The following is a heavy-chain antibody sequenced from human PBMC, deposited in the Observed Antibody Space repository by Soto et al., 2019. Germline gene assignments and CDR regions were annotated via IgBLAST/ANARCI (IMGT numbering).Heavy chain of an antibody. CDR2: IYYIGST. CDR1: DDSITNSNCY. Sequence: PSETLSLTCAVSDDSITNSNCYWVWFRQPPGKGLEWIASIYYIGSTYYNPSLKSRVTISVDTSNNQFSLNLNSVTASDTAVYYCAGRNSLASVSLNFRELSNYKWIDPWGPGTLVTVSS. CDR3: AGRNSLASVSLNFRELSNYKWIDP. J-gene: IGHJ5*02. D-gene: IGHD3-16*02. V-gene: IGHV4-39*01.